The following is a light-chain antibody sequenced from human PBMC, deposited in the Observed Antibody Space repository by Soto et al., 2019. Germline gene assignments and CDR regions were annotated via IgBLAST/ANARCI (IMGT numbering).Light chain of an antibody. CDR3: QQFRNWPWT. J-gene: IGKJ1*01. Sequence: EIVWTQSPATLSLFPGEIATLSCMASQSISTYLAWYQHKPGQAPRLLIHAGSTRATGIPARISGSGSGTEFTLTISSLQSEDFAVYYCQQFRNWPWTFGQGTKVDI. CDR1: QSISTY. V-gene: IGKV3D-15*01. CDR2: AGS.